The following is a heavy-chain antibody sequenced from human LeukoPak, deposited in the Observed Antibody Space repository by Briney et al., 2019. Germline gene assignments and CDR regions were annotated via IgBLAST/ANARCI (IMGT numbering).Heavy chain of an antibody. CDR1: GGSISSYY. J-gene: IGHJ4*02. CDR3: ARSSGINKGPFDY. CDR2: IYYRGST. V-gene: IGHV4-59*08. Sequence: SETLSLTCTVSGGSISSYYWSWIRQPPGKGLEWIGYIYYRGSTNYNPSLKSRVTISVDTSKNQFSLKLSSVTAADTAVYYCARSSGINKGPFDYWGQGTLVTVSS. D-gene: IGHD6-19*01.